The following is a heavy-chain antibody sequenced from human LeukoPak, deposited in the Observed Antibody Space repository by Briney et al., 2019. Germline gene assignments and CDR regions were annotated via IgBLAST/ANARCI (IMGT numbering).Heavy chain of an antibody. D-gene: IGHD6-19*01. J-gene: IGHJ4*02. CDR2: IYYSGST. CDR1: GGSISSGGYY. Sequence: SETLSLTCTVSGGSISSGGYYWSWIRQHPGEGLEWIGYIYYSGSTYYNPSLKSRVTISVDTAKNQFSLKLSPVTAEDTAVYYCARDRQWLTINWGQGTLVTVSS. V-gene: IGHV4-31*03. CDR3: ARDRQWLTIN.